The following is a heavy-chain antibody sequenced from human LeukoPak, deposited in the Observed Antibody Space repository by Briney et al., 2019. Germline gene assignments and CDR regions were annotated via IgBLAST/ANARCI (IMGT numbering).Heavy chain of an antibody. CDR1: GGSFSGYY. D-gene: IGHD6-13*01. CDR2: IYYSGST. CDR3: ARDLGQQLVRGSFDY. J-gene: IGHJ4*02. V-gene: IGHV4-34*01. Sequence: SETLSLTCAVYGGSFSGYYWSWIRQPPGKGLEWIGSIYYSGSTYYNPSLKSRVTISVDTSKNQFSLKLSSVTAADTAVYYCARDLGQQLVRGSFDYWGQGTLVTVSS.